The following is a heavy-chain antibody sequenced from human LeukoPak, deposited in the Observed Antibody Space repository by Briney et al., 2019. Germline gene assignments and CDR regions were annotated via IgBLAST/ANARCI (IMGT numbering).Heavy chain of an antibody. CDR1: GFTFSSFG. CDR3: AKDRLGYSSSCPFDY. V-gene: IGHV3-30*02. CDR2: IRYDGSNK. Sequence: SGGSLRLSCAASGFTFSSFGMHWVRQAPGKGLEWVAFIRYDGSNKYYADSVKGRSTISRDNSKNTLYLQMNSLRAEDTAVYYCAKDRLGYSSSCPFDYWGQGTLVTVSS. D-gene: IGHD6-13*01. J-gene: IGHJ4*02.